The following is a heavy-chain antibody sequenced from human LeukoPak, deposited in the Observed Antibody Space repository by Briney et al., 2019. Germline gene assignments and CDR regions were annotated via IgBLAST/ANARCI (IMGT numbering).Heavy chain of an antibody. D-gene: IGHD4-17*01. CDR3: ARDAYTTTSNWLDH. Sequence: GGSLRLSCVASGFTLNKYWMHWVRQAPGKGLVWVSRITGDGSDIAYADSVKGRFTVSRDDAKNTLFLQMTSLRVEDTAIYYCARDAYTTTSNWLDHWGQGTLVTVSS. V-gene: IGHV3-74*01. J-gene: IGHJ5*02. CDR2: ITGDGSDI. CDR1: GFTLNKYW.